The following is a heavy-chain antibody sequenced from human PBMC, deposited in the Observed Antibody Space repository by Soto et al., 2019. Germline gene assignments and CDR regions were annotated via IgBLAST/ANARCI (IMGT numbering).Heavy chain of an antibody. Sequence: GGSLRLSCAASGFTFSSYGMHWVRQAPGKGLEWVAVISYDGSNKYYADSVKGRFTISRDNSKNTLYQQMNSLRAEDTAVYYCAKDWGIAAAGTIFDYWGQGTLVTVSS. J-gene: IGHJ4*02. CDR2: ISYDGSNK. CDR1: GFTFSSYG. D-gene: IGHD6-13*01. CDR3: AKDWGIAAAGTIFDY. V-gene: IGHV3-30*18.